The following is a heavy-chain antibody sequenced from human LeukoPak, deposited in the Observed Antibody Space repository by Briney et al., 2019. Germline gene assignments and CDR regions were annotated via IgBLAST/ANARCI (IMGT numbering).Heavy chain of an antibody. CDR1: GFTFSSYW. D-gene: IGHD5-12*01. V-gene: IGHV3-7*03. CDR3: ARVQLGGSWFFDL. Sequence: GGPLRLSCAASGFTFSSYWMSWVRQAPGTGLEWVANIKQDGSEEYYVDSVRGRLTISRDNAKNSLYLQMNSLRAEDTAAYYCARVQLGGSWFFDLWGRGTLVTVSS. CDR2: IKQDGSEE. J-gene: IGHJ2*01.